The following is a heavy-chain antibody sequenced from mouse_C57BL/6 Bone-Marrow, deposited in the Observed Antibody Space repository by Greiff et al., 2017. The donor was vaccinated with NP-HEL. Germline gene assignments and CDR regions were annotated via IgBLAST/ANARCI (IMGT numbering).Heavy chain of an antibody. J-gene: IGHJ4*01. CDR1: GYSFTGYY. Sequence: EVQLQQSGPELVKPGASVKISCKASGYSFTGYYMNWVKQSPEKSLEWIGEINPSTGGTTYNQKFKATATLTVDKSSSTAYMQLKSLTSEDSAVYYCARGGYYGPRAMDDWGQGTSVTVSS. CDR2: INPSTGGT. CDR3: ARGGYYGPRAMDD. D-gene: IGHD1-1*01. V-gene: IGHV1-42*01.